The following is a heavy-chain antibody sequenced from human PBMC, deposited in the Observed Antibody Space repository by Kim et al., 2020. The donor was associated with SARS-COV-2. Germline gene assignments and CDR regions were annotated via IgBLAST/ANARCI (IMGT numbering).Heavy chain of an antibody. J-gene: IGHJ5*02. CDR2: INSDGSST. CDR1: GFTFSSYW. V-gene: IGHV3-74*01. CDR3: ARVIYSSGWPNWFDP. D-gene: IGHD6-19*01. Sequence: GGSLRLSCAASGFTFSSYWMHWVRQAPGKGLVWVSRINSDGSSTSYADSVKGRFTISRDNAKNTLYLQMNSLRAEDTAVYYCARVIYSSGWPNWFDPWGQGTLVTVSS.